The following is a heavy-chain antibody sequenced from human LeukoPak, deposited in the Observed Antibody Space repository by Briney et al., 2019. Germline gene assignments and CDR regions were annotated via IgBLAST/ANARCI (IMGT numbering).Heavy chain of an antibody. CDR1: GFTFSSYA. CDR3: ARERKYDSTFDY. V-gene: IGHV3-64*01. CDR2: ISSNGGST. J-gene: IGHJ4*02. Sequence: PGGSLRLSCAASGFTFSSYAMHWVRQAPGKGLEYVSAISSNGGSTYYANSVKGRFTISRDNSKNTLYLQMGSLRAEDTAVYFCARERKYDSTFDYWGQGTLVTVSS. D-gene: IGHD1-1*01.